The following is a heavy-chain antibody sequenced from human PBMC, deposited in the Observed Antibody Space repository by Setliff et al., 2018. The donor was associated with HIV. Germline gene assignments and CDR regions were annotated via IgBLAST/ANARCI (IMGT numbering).Heavy chain of an antibody. V-gene: IGHV4-34*01. CDR1: GGSFSGNY. Sequence: SETLSLTCAIYGGSFSGNYWSWLRQPPGKGLEWIGEINYSGTTNHNPFLKSRVTISVDTSKKQFSLKLNSVTAADSAIYYGAATYCRGGGRDCPQMYDYWGQGSLVTVSS. CDR3: AATYCRGGGRDCPQMYDY. J-gene: IGHJ4*02. D-gene: IGHD2-21*02. CDR2: INYSGTT.